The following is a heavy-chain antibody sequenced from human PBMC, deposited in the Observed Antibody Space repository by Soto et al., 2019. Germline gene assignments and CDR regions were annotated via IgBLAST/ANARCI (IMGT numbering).Heavy chain of an antibody. J-gene: IGHJ4*02. CDR3: ARGYDYIWGSYRYLGY. CDR2: INAGNGNT. D-gene: IGHD3-16*02. V-gene: IGHV1-3*01. Sequence: ASVKVSCKASGYTFTSYAMHWVRQAPGQRLEWMGWINAGNGNTKYSQKFQGRVTITRDTSASTAYMELSSLRSEDTAVYYCARGYDYIWGSYRYLGYWGQGTLVTVSS. CDR1: GYTFTSYA.